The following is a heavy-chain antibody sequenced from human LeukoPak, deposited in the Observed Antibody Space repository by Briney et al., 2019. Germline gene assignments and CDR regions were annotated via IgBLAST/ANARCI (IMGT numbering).Heavy chain of an antibody. D-gene: IGHD5-12*01. J-gene: IGHJ5*01. V-gene: IGHV4-39*01. CDR3: ARRLRGFDS. CDR2: VYYSGST. CDR1: GVSVSSSSYY. Sequence: PSETLSLTCTVSGVSVSSSSYYWGWIRQPPGKGLEWIGSVYYSGSTYYNPSLKSRVTISVDTSKNQFSLKLSSVTAADTALYYCARRLRGFDSWGQGTLVTVSS.